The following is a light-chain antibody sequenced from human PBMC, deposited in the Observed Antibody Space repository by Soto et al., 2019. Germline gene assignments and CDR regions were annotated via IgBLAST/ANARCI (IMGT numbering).Light chain of an antibody. CDR3: KQYNSYWT. Sequence: DIQMTQSPSTLSASVGDRVTITCRASQSISSELAWYQQKPGKAPKLPIYKASSLESGVPSRFSGSGSGTEFTHPISSLQPDAFATYPCKQYNSYWTFGQGTKVEIK. CDR2: KAS. CDR1: QSISSE. V-gene: IGKV1-5*03. J-gene: IGKJ1*01.